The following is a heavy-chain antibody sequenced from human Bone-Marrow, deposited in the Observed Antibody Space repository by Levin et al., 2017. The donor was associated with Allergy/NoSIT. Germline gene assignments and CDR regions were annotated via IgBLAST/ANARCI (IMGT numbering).Heavy chain of an antibody. V-gene: IGHV4-31*03. CDR2: IYYSGTT. CDR1: GGSINSGEFY. Sequence: SETLSLTYTVSGGSINSGEFYWSWIRQHPGTGLEWIGNIYYSGTTFSNPSLKSRVTISVDTSENQFSLKLTSVTAADTAVYYCAREGGAGTGYYSYYMDVWGKGTTVTVSS. J-gene: IGHJ6*03. D-gene: IGHD6-19*01. CDR3: AREGGAGTGYYSYYMDV.